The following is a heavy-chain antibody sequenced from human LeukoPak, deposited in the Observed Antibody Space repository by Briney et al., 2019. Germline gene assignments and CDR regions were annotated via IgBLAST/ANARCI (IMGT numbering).Heavy chain of an antibody. Sequence: ASVMVSYKASGYTFSSCHMHWVRQAPGQGLEWMGIINPSAGYTTYAQKFQGRVTMTRDTSTSTVYMELSSLRSEDTAVYFCARDLYGDYFFDYWGQGTPVAVSS. J-gene: IGHJ4*02. D-gene: IGHD4-17*01. CDR3: ARDLYGDYFFDY. V-gene: IGHV1-46*01. CDR1: GYTFSSCH. CDR2: INPSAGYT.